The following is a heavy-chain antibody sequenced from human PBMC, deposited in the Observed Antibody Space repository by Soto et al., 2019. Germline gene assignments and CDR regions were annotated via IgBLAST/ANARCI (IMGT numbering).Heavy chain of an antibody. J-gene: IGHJ4*02. CDR1: GFTFSGHS. V-gene: IGHV3-21*01. CDR2: ISSSSNFI. CDR3: ARERRYYDFWSGPDF. Sequence: GGSLRLSCAASGFTFSGHSMYWVRQAPGKGLEWVSSISSSSNFIYYADSVKGRFTISRDNAKNSLYLQMNSLGAEDTAVYYCARERRYYDFWSGPDFWGQGTLVTVSS. D-gene: IGHD3-3*01.